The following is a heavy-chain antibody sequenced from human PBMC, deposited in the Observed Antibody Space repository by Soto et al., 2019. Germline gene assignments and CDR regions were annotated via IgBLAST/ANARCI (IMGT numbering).Heavy chain of an antibody. Sequence: SETLSLTCTVSGGSVGSSSYSWGWIRQSPGKGLEWIATIYSSENTYYNPSLLSRVTISVDTSKNQFSLKLSSVTAADTAVYYCARARGARYFDYWGQGTLVTVSS. CDR3: ARARGARYFDY. D-gene: IGHD2-15*01. J-gene: IGHJ4*02. V-gene: IGHV4-39*07. CDR1: GGSVGSSSYS. CDR2: IYSSENT.